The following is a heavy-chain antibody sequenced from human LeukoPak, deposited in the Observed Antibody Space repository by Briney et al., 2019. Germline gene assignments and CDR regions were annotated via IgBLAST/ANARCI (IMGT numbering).Heavy chain of an antibody. J-gene: IGHJ4*02. V-gene: IGHV4-31*03. Sequence: SETLSLTCTVSGGSISSGGYYWSWIRQHPGKGLEWIGYIYYSGSTYYNPSLKSRVTISVDTSKNQFSLKLSSVTAADTAGYYCARVARNYYGSGSDTFDYWGQGTLVTVSS. CDR1: GGSISSGGYY. D-gene: IGHD3-10*01. CDR3: ARVARNYYGSGSDTFDY. CDR2: IYYSGST.